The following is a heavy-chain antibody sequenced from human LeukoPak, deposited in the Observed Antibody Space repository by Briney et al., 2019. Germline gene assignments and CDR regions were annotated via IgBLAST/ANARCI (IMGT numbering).Heavy chain of an antibody. J-gene: IGHJ5*02. CDR3: ARDVFAAYSTHHKFDP. V-gene: IGHV1-2*02. CDR1: GYTFTGYY. CDR2: INPNSGGT. Sequence: ASVKVSCKASGYTFTGYYMHWVRQAPGQGLEWMGWINPNSGGTNYAQKFQGRVTMTRDTSISTAYMELSRLRSDDTAVHYCARDVFAAYSTHHKFDPWGQGTLVIVSS. D-gene: IGHD6-13*01.